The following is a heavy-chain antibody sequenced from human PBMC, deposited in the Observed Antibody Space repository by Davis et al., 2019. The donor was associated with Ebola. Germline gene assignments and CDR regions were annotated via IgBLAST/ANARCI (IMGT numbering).Heavy chain of an antibody. CDR2: ISAYNGNT. J-gene: IGHJ4*02. V-gene: IGHV1-18*01. D-gene: IGHD5-18*01. CDR3: ARGKLWFNY. Sequence: AASVKVSCKASGYTFTNYGISWVRQAPGQGLEWMGWISAYNGNTNYAQKLQGRVTMTRDTSTSTVYMELSSLRSEDTAVYYCARGKLWFNYWGQGTLVTVSS. CDR1: GYTFTNYG.